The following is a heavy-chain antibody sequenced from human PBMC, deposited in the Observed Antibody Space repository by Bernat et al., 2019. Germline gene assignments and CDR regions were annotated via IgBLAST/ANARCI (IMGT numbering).Heavy chain of an antibody. J-gene: IGHJ4*02. CDR2: INHSGST. V-gene: IGHV4-34*01. CDR1: GGSFSGYY. D-gene: IGHD3-16*01. CDR3: ARGLFGPLTGY. Sequence: QVQLQQWGAGLLKPSETLSLTCAVYGGSFSGYYWSWIRQPPGKGLDWIGEINHSGSTNYNPSLKSRVTISVDTSKNQFSLKLSSVTAADTAVYYCARGLFGPLTGYWGQGTLVTASS.